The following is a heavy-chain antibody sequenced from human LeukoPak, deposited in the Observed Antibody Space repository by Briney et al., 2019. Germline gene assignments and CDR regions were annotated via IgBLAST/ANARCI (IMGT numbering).Heavy chain of an antibody. V-gene: IGHV3-23*01. Sequence: PGGSLRLSCAASGFTVSSNYMSWVRQAPGKGLEWVSAISGSGGSTYYADSVKGRFTISRDNSKNTLYLQMNSLRAEDTAVYYCAKAPFFGPFDYWGQGTLVTVSS. J-gene: IGHJ4*02. CDR1: GFTVSSNY. CDR2: ISGSGGST. CDR3: AKAPFFGPFDY. D-gene: IGHD2/OR15-2a*01.